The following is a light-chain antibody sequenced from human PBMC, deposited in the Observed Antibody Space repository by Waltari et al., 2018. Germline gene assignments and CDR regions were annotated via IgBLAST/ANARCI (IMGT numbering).Light chain of an antibody. CDR2: DAS. J-gene: IGKJ4*01. CDR3: QQYRS. CDR1: QSVTSGH. Sequence: DIVLTQSPGNLSLSPGERATLSCRASQSVTSGHLAWYQQKAGQAPRLLIYDASNRATGIPDRFSGSGSGTNFTLTISRLEPEDFAVYYCQQYRSFGGGTKVEIK. V-gene: IGKV3-20*01.